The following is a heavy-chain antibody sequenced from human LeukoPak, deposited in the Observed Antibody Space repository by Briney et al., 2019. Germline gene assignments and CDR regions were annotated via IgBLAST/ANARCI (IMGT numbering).Heavy chain of an antibody. CDR1: GYTFTGYY. J-gene: IGHJ4*02. CDR2: INPNSGGT. Sequence: ASVKVSFKASGYTFTGYYMHWVRQAPGQGLEWMGWINPNSGGTNYAQKFQGRVTMTRDTSISTAYMELSRLRSDDTAVYYCARAVQTGYYKGGTPNYFDYWGQGTLVTVSS. CDR3: ARAVQTGYYKGGTPNYFDY. D-gene: IGHD3-9*01. V-gene: IGHV1-2*02.